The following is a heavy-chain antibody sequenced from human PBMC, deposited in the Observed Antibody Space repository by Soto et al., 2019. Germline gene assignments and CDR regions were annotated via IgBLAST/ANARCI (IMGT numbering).Heavy chain of an antibody. J-gene: IGHJ4*02. D-gene: IGHD5-18*01. CDR1: GFTFSSYA. CDR2: ISGSGGST. V-gene: IGHV3-23*01. CDR3: ARGGGIQLWLRGFDY. Sequence: EVQLLESGGGLVQPGGSLRLSCAASGFTFSSYAMSWVRQAPGKGLEWVSAISGSGGSTYYADSVKGRFTISRDNSKNTLYLQMNSLRAEDTAVYYCARGGGIQLWLRGFDYWGQGTLVTVSS.